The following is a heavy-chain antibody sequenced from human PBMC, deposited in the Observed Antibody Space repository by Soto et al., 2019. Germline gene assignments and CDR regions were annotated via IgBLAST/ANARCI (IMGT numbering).Heavy chain of an antibody. CDR3: ARTYDGSGPNSGGYGFDI. V-gene: IGHV4-34*01. D-gene: IGHD3-22*01. CDR1: GGSGGSFSGYY. J-gene: IGHJ3*02. Sequence: SETLSLTCAVHGGSGGSFSGYYWSWSRQPPGKGLEWIGEINHSGSTNYNPSLKSRVTTSVDTSKNQFSLKLSSVTAADTAVYYCARTYDGSGPNSGGYGFDIWGQGTMV. CDR2: INHSGST.